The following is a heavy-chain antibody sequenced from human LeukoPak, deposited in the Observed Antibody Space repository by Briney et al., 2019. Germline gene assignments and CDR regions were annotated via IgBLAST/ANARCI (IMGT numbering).Heavy chain of an antibody. CDR1: GFSFSNSF. J-gene: IGHJ4*02. Sequence: GGSLRLSCAVSGFSFSNSFMSWVRQAPGKGLECVAIIRPDGVDKFYVDSVQGRFSISRDNPKNSLYLQMNSLTAEDTAVYYCARGQRPRGVYCSSTGCYTGIDYWGQGTLVTVSS. CDR2: IRPDGVDK. CDR3: ARGQRPRGVYCSSTGCYTGIDY. D-gene: IGHD2-2*02. V-gene: IGHV3-7*01.